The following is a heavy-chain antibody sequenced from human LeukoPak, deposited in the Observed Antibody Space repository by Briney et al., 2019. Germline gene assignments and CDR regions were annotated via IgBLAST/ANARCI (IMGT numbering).Heavy chain of an antibody. J-gene: IGHJ5*02. V-gene: IGHV1-69*04. D-gene: IGHD4-11*01. CDR1: GGTFSSYA. Sequence: ASVKVSCKASGGTFSSYAISWVRQAPGQGLEWTGRIIPIFGIANYAQKFQGRVTIAANKSTSTAYMELSSLRSEDTAVYYCAREADYPNWFDPWGQGTLVTVSS. CDR2: IIPIFGIA. CDR3: AREADYPNWFDP.